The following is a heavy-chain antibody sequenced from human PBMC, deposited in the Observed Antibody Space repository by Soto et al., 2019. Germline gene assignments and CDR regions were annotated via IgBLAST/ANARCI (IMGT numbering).Heavy chain of an antibody. CDR1: GFTFANFG. J-gene: IGHJ4*02. CDR2: ISSSGRRT. V-gene: IGHV3-23*01. Sequence: GGSLRLSCGPSGFTFANFGMGWVRQAPGKGLYWVSGISSSGRRTYYADSVKGRFTISRDNSKNTLYLQMDSLRGDDTAVYYCAKGAKSGVVVEYFDSGGQGALVTAP. CDR3: AKGAKSGVVVEYFDS. D-gene: IGHD3-3*01.